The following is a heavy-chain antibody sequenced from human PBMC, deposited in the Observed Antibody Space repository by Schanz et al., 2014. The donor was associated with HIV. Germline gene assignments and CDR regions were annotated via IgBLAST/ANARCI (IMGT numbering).Heavy chain of an antibody. J-gene: IGHJ4*02. Sequence: QVQLKQWGAGLLKPSETLSLTCAVYGGSLSGHYWSWIRQSPGKGLEWIGEINHGGSPNYNASLKSRVPITTDASKRQFPVELTSVTAADTAVYYCPSLYSHFFDNWGQGTLVTVSS. CDR2: INHGGSP. CDR3: PSLYSHFFDN. V-gene: IGHV4-34*01. CDR1: GGSLSGHY. D-gene: IGHD2-21*01.